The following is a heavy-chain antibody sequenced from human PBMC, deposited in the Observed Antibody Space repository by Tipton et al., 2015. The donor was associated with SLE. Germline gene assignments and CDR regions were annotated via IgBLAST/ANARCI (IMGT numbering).Heavy chain of an antibody. D-gene: IGHD2-21*02. CDR1: GGSISNYY. CDR2: INHSGST. CDR3: ARVTNWFDP. Sequence: TLSLTCTVSGGSISNYYWSWIRQPPGKGLEWIGEINHSGSTNYNPSLKSRVTISVDTSKNQFSLKLTSVTAADTAVYYCARVTNWFDPWGQGTLVTVSS. V-gene: IGHV4-34*01. J-gene: IGHJ5*02.